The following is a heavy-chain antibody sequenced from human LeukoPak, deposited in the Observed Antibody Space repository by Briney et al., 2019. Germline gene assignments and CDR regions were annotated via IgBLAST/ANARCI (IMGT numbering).Heavy chain of an antibody. CDR3: ARIAAAGNRRLNY. Sequence: ASVKVSCKASGYTFTSYDINWVRQATGQGLEWMGWMNPNSGNTGYAQKFQGRITMTRNTSISTAYMELSSPTSEDTAVYYCARIAAAGNRRLNYWGQGTLVTVSS. J-gene: IGHJ4*02. CDR2: MNPNSGNT. CDR1: GYTFTSYD. V-gene: IGHV1-8*01. D-gene: IGHD6-13*01.